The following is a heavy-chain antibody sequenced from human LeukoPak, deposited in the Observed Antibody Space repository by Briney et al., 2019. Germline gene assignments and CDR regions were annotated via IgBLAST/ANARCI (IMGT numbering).Heavy chain of an antibody. CDR1: GFTFGDYA. CDR3: TRQNSGYDFWFYYYYMDV. J-gene: IGHJ6*03. CDR2: IRSKAYGGTT. Sequence: GGSLRLSCTASGFTFGDYAMSWVRQAPGKGREWVGFIRSKAYGGTTEYAASVKGRFTISRDDSKSIAYLQMNSLKTEDTAVYYCTRQNSGYDFWFYYYYMDVWGKGTTVTISS. D-gene: IGHD5-12*01. V-gene: IGHV3-49*04.